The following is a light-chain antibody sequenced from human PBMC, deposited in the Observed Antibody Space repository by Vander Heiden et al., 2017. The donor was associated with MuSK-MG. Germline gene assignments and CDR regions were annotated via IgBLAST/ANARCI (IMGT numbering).Light chain of an antibody. CDR2: ANK. CDR3: QSFDSSLSGSVV. Sequence: QSVLTLPPSVSGAPGQRGTICCTGSSSNTWARLDVHRDPRLPGTAPKPLIYANKNRPSGVPDRFSGSKSGTSASLAITGLQAEDEADYYCQSFDSSLSGSVVFGGGTKLTVL. V-gene: IGLV1-40*01. CDR1: SSNTWARLD. J-gene: IGLJ2*01.